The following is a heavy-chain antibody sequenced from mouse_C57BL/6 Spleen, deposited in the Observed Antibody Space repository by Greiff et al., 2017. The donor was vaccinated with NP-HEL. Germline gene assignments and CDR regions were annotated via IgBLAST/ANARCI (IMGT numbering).Heavy chain of an antibody. Sequence: VQLQESGAELVRPGTSVKVSCKASGYAFTNYLIEWVKQRPGQGLEWIGVINPGSGGTNYNEKFKGKATLTADKSSSTAYMQLSSLTSEDSAVYFCARGVKDYDDEPGFAYWGQGTLVTVSA. CDR3: ARGVKDYDDEPGFAY. J-gene: IGHJ3*01. D-gene: IGHD2-4*01. CDR1: GYAFTNYL. V-gene: IGHV1-54*01. CDR2: INPGSGGT.